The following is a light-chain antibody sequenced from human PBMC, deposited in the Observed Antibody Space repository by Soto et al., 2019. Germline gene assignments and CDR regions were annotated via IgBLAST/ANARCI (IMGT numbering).Light chain of an antibody. Sequence: QSVLTQPRSVSESPGQSVTISCTGTSSDVGRYNYVSWYQQHPGNAPKLLIYDVTRRPSGVPARFSGSKSDNTAYLTLSGLQAEDEADYYCCSFAGSGWVFGGGTKLTVL. J-gene: IGLJ3*02. V-gene: IGLV2-11*01. CDR2: DVT. CDR1: SSDVGRYNY. CDR3: CSFAGSGWV.